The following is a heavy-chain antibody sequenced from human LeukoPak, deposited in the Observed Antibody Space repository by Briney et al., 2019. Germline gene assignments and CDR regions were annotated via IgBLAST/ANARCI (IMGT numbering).Heavy chain of an antibody. J-gene: IGHJ4*02. CDR1: GGSITNRSYY. D-gene: IGHD3-10*01. CDR2: IYYSGST. Sequence: SETLSLACTVSGGSITNRSYYWSWIRQPPGKGLEWIGSIYYSGSTYYNPSLKSRVTISVDTSKNQFSLKLSSVTAADTAVYYCARLGTMVRGVIPHWGQGTLVTVSS. V-gene: IGHV4-39*01. CDR3: ARLGTMVRGVIPH.